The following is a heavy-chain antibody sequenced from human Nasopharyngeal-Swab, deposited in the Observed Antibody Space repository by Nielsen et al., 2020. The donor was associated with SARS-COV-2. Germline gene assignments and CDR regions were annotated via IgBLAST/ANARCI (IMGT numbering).Heavy chain of an antibody. J-gene: IGHJ4*02. D-gene: IGHD3-22*01. CDR3: ARAEGHYDSSGYYRPALFDY. V-gene: IGHV4-59*01. CDR2: IYYSGST. Sequence: IRQPPGKGLEGIGYIYYSGSTNYNPSLKGRVNISVDTSKNQFSLKLSSVTAADTAVYYCARAEGHYDSSGYYRPALFDYWGQGTLVTVSS.